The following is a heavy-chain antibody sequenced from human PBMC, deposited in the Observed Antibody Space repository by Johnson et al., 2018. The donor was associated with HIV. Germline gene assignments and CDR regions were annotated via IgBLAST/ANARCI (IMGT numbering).Heavy chain of an antibody. CDR2: IKQDGSEK. CDR3: ARVRSGWRFDAFDI. D-gene: IGHD6-19*01. V-gene: IGHV3-7*01. Sequence: VQLVESGGGVVQPGRSLRLSCAASAFTFSSYWMSWVRQAPGKGLEWVANIKQDGSEKYYVDSVKGRFTISRDNAKNSLYLQMNSLRAEDTAVYYCARVRSGWRFDAFDIWGQGTMVTGSS. J-gene: IGHJ3*02. CDR1: AFTFSSYW.